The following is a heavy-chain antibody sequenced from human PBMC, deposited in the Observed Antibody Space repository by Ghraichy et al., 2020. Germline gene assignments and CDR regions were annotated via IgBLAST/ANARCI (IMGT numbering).Heavy chain of an antibody. CDR2: VYNSGRT. CDR3: ARFYGAGSYYRNWFDP. D-gene: IGHD3-10*01. V-gene: IGHV4-59*08. Sequence: SETLSLTCSVSGGSISSYYWSWVQQSPGKGLEWIGFVYNSGRTKYKSSLESRITISVDTSKNQFSLKLRSVTAADTAVYYCARFYGAGSYYRNWFDPWGQGTLVTVSS. J-gene: IGHJ5*02. CDR1: GGSISSYY.